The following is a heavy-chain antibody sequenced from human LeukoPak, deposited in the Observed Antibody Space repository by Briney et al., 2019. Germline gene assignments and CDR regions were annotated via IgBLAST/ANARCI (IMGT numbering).Heavy chain of an antibody. Sequence: SETLSLTCTVSGCSISSSSYYWGWIRQPPGKGLEGIGSIYYSGSTYYNPSLKSRVTISVDTSKNQFSLKLSSVTAADTAVYYCARRHSGSYSRHFDYWGQGTLVTVSS. CDR1: GCSISSSSYY. CDR2: IYYSGST. J-gene: IGHJ4*02. CDR3: ARRHSGSYSRHFDY. D-gene: IGHD1-26*01. V-gene: IGHV4-39*01.